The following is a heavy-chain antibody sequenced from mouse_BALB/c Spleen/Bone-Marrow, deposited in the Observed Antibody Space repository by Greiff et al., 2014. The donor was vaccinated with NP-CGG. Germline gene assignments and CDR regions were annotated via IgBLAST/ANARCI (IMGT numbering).Heavy chain of an antibody. V-gene: IGHV3-2*02. CDR1: GYSITSDYA. D-gene: IGHD2-1*01. Sequence: EVKLMESGPGLVKPSQSLSLTCTVPGYSITSDYAWNWIRQFPGNKLEWMGYISYSGSTIYNPSLKSRISITRDTSKNQIFLQLNSVTTEDTATYYCARRIYYGNHGFDVWGAGTTVTVSS. J-gene: IGHJ1*01. CDR3: ARRIYYGNHGFDV. CDR2: ISYSGST.